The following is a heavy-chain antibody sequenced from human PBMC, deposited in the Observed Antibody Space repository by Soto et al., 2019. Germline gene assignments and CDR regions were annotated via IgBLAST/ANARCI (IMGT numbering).Heavy chain of an antibody. V-gene: IGHV4-59*01. CDR3: ARAGIVQVSYAMDV. CDR1: GGSIGGDS. CDR2: IYHSGST. Sequence: SETLSLTCTVYGGSIGGDSWSWIRQSPGKGLDFIGYIYHSGSTNYNPSLKSRVTISMDTSKNQFSLRLSSVTAADTAVYYCARAGIVQVSYAMDVWGQGTTVTVSS. J-gene: IGHJ6*02. D-gene: IGHD2-8*01.